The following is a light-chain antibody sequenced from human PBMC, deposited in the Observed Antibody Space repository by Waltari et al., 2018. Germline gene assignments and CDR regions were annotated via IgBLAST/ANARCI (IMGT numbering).Light chain of an antibody. Sequence: AIRMTQSPSSFSASTGDRVTITCRASQGISSYLAWYQQKPGKAPKLLIYAASTLQRGVPSRFSGSGSGTDFTLTISCLQSEDFATYYCQQYYSYPRITFGQGTRLEIK. CDR1: QGISSY. CDR2: AAS. CDR3: QQYYSYPRIT. J-gene: IGKJ5*01. V-gene: IGKV1-8*01.